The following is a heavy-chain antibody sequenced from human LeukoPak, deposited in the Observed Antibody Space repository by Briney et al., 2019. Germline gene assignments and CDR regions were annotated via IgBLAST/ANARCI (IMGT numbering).Heavy chain of an antibody. D-gene: IGHD3-22*01. V-gene: IGHV3-49*03. CDR3: TSEAYYYDSSRYYWLDY. CDR1: GFTFGDYA. J-gene: IGHJ4*02. CDR2: IRSKACGGTT. Sequence: PGRSLRLSCTASGFTFGDYAMSWFRQAPGKGLGWVGFIRSKACGGTTEYAASVKGRFTISRDDSKSTAYLQMNSLKTADTAVYYCTSEAYYYDSSRYYWLDYCGQGTLVTVSS.